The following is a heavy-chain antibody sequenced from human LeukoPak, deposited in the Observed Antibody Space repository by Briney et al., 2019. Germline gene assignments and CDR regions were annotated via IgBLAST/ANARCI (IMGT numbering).Heavy chain of an antibody. V-gene: IGHV3-7*01. CDR1: GFTFSSYW. J-gene: IGHJ4*02. CDR2: IEQDGSEK. D-gene: IGHD3-16*02. Sequence: PGGSLRLSCAASGFTFSSYWMSWVGQAPGKGLEGVANIEQDGSEKYYVDSVKGRFTISRDNAKNSLYLQMNSLRAEDTAVYYCARVVSLFYYFDYWGQGTLVTVSS. CDR3: ARVVSLFYYFDY.